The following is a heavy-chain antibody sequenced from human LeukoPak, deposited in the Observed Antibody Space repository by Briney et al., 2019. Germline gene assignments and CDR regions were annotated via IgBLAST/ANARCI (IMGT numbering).Heavy chain of an antibody. D-gene: IGHD6-19*01. J-gene: IGHJ4*02. CDR2: ISSRSSTI. V-gene: IGHV3-48*01. Sequence: GGSLRLSCAASGFTFSSYNMHWVRQAPGKGLEWVSYISSRSSTIYYADSVKGRFTISRDNSKNTLYLQMNSLRAEDTAVYYCAKASGWYSDYWGQGTLVTVSS. CDR1: GFTFSSYN. CDR3: AKASGWYSDY.